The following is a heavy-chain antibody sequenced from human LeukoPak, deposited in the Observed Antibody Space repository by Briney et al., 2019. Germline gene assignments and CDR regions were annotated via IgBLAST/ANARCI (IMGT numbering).Heavy chain of an antibody. CDR3: ARGLRTYGSGDYYMDV. J-gene: IGHJ6*03. V-gene: IGHV1-46*01. Sequence: ASVKVSCKASGYTFTSYYMHWVRQAPGQGLEWMGIINRSGGSTSYAQKFQGRVTMTRDMSISTAYMELSSLRSEDTAVYYCARGLRTYGSGDYYMDVWGKGTTVTISS. D-gene: IGHD3-10*01. CDR2: INRSGGST. CDR1: GYTFTSYY.